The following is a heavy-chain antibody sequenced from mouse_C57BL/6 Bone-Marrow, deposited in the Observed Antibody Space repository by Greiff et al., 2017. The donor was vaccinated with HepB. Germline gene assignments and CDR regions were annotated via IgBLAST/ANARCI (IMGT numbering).Heavy chain of an antibody. CDR1: GFTFSDYG. CDR2: ISNLAYSI. CDR3: ARHSGSSYYAMDY. V-gene: IGHV5-15*01. J-gene: IGHJ4*01. Sequence: EVKLVESGGGLVQPGGSLKLSCAASGFTFSDYGMAWVRQAPRKGPEWVAFISNLAYSIYYADTVTGRITISRENAKNTLYMEMSSLRSEDTAMYYCARHSGSSYYAMDYWGQGTSVTVSS. D-gene: IGHD1-1*01.